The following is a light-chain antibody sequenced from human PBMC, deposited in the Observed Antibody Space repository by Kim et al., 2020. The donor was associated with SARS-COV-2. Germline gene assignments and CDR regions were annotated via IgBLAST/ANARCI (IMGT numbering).Light chain of an antibody. J-gene: IGLJ2*01. V-gene: IGLV3-1*01. CDR3: QAWDNRAVI. CDR1: ELGDKY. CDR2: QDN. Sequence: SYELTQPPSVSVSPGQTVTITCSGDELGDKYVCWYQLKPGQSPVLVIYQDNKRPSGIPERFSGSNSGNTATLTISGTPAMDEADYYCQAWDNRAVIFGGG.